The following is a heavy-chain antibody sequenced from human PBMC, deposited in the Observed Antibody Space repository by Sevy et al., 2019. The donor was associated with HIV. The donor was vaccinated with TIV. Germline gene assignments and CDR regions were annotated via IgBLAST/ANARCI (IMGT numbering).Heavy chain of an antibody. CDR1: GFTFSNAW. J-gene: IGHJ4*02. Sequence: GGSLRLSCAASGFTFSNAWMSWVRQAPGKGLEWVVRIKSKTDGGTTDYAAPVKGRFTISRDDSKNTLYLQMNSLKTEDTAVYYCTTLIDXWGQGTLVTVSS. V-gene: IGHV3-15*01. CDR3: TTLIDX. CDR2: IKSKTDGGTT.